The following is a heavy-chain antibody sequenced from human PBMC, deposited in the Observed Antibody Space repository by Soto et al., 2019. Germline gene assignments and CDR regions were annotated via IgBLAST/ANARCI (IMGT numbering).Heavy chain of an antibody. D-gene: IGHD3-22*01. J-gene: IGHJ4*02. CDR2: ISYDGSNK. CDR1: GFTFSSYA. CDR3: ASYYYDSSGYSPRFDY. Sequence: QVQLVESGGGVVQPGRSLRLSCAASGFTFSSYAMHWVRQAPGKGLEWVAVISYDGSNKYYADSVKGRFTISRDNSKNTLYRQMNSLSAEDTAVYYCASYYYDSSGYSPRFDYWGQGTLVTVSS. V-gene: IGHV3-30*14.